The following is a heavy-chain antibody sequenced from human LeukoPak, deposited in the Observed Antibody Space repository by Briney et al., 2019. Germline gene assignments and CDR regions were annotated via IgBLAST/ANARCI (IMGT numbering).Heavy chain of an antibody. CDR3: ARQWLRQYSTVGFDP. D-gene: IGHD5-12*01. V-gene: IGHV4-34*01. Sequence: SETLSLTCDVYGGSFSGFYWSWIRQPPGKGLEWTGEINHSGSTNYNPSLKSRVTISVDTSKNQFSLKLRSVTAADTAVYYCARQWLRQYSTVGFDPWGQGTLVTVSS. CDR2: INHSGST. CDR1: GGSFSGFY. J-gene: IGHJ5*02.